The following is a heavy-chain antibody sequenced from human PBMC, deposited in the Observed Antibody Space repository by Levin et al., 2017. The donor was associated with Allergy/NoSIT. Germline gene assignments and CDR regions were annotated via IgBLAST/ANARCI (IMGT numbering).Heavy chain of an antibody. V-gene: IGHV3-9*01. CDR1: GFTFDDYA. CDR2: ISWNSGSI. D-gene: IGHD6-19*01. CDR3: AKDISAHPVAEYDY. Sequence: GGSLRLSCAASGFTFDDYAMHWVRQAPGKGLEWVSGISWNSGSIGYADSVKGRFTISRDNAKNSLYLQMNSLRAEDTALYYCAKDISAHPVAEYDYWGQGTLVTVSS. J-gene: IGHJ4*02.